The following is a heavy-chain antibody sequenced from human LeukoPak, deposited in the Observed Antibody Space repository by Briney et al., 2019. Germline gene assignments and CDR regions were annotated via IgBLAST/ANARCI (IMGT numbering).Heavy chain of an antibody. CDR2: INHSGST. Sequence: SPSETLSLTCAVYGGSFSGYYWSWIRQPPGKGLEWIGEINHSGSTNYNPSLKSRVTISVDTSKNQFSLKLSSVTAADTAVYYCARRLPYYYDSSGGRYFDYWGQGTLVTVSS. CDR3: ARRLPYYYDSSGGRYFDY. V-gene: IGHV4-34*01. CDR1: GGSFSGYY. J-gene: IGHJ4*02. D-gene: IGHD3-22*01.